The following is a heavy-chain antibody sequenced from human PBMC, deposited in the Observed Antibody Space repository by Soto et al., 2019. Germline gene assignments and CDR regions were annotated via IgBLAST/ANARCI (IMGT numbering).Heavy chain of an antibody. J-gene: IGHJ6*02. CDR1: GFTFSSYG. CDR3: ASEYCSGGSCYYSGMDV. CDR2: IWNDGSNK. D-gene: IGHD2-15*01. Sequence: QVQLVESGGGVVQPGRSLRLSCAASGFTFSSYGMHWVRQAPGKGLEWVAVIWNDGSNKYYADSVKGRFTISRDNSKNTRYLQMNSLRDEDTSVYYCASEYCSGGSCYYSGMDVWGQGTTVTVSS. V-gene: IGHV3-33*01.